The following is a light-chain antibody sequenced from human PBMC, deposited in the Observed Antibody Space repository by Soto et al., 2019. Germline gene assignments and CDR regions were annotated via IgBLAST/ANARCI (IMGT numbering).Light chain of an antibody. V-gene: IGKV3-20*01. CDR2: GTS. J-gene: IGKJ4*01. Sequence: ESVLTQSPGTLSLSPGERATLSCRASQSVNNNYLAWYQQKPGQAPRLLISGTSTRGTGIPDRFSGSGSGTDFALTISRLEPEECAVYYCQQYGSSPLTFGGGTKVEIK. CDR1: QSVNNNY. CDR3: QQYGSSPLT.